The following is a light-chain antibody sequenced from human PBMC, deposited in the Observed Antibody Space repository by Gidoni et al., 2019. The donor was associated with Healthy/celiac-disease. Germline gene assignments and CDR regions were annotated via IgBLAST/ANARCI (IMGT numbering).Light chain of an antibody. CDR1: QRVSSSY. Sequence: EIVLTQSPGTLSLSPGERATLSCRASQRVSSSYLAWYQQKPGQAPRLLIYGASSRATGIPDRFSGSWSGTDFTLTISRLEPEDFAVYYCQQYGSSPRRTFGQGTKVEIK. J-gene: IGKJ1*01. V-gene: IGKV3-20*01. CDR2: GAS. CDR3: QQYGSSPRRT.